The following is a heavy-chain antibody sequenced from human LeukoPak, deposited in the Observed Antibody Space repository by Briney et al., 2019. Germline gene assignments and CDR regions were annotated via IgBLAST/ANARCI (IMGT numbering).Heavy chain of an antibody. CDR3: AKDTYYDSSGLE. V-gene: IGHV3-23*01. Sequence: GGSLRLSRAASGFTFSSYAMGWVRQAPGKGLEWVSAISGSGGSTYYADSVKGRFTISRDNSKNTLYLQMNSLRAEDTAVYYCAKDTYYDSSGLEWGQGTLVTVSS. CDR2: ISGSGGST. CDR1: GFTFSSYA. J-gene: IGHJ4*02. D-gene: IGHD3-22*01.